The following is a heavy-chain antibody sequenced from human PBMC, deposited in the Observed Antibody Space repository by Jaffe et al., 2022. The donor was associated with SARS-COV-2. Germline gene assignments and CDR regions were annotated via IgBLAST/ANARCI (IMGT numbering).Heavy chain of an antibody. Sequence: QVQLVESGGGVVQPGRSLRLSCAASGFTFSSYGMHWVRQAPGKGLEWVAVISYDGSNKYYADSVKGRFTISRDNSKNTLYLQMNSLRAEDTAVYYCAKVRVGYYYYYGMDVWGQGTTVTVSS. CDR3: AKVRVGYYYYYGMDV. J-gene: IGHJ6*02. CDR2: ISYDGSNK. V-gene: IGHV3-30*18. CDR1: GFTFSSYG.